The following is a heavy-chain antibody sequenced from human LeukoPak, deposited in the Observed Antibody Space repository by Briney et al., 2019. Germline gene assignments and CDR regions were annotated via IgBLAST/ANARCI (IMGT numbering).Heavy chain of an antibody. D-gene: IGHD6-19*01. J-gene: IGHJ4*02. V-gene: IGHV4-39*07. Sequence: SETLSLTCTVSGGSISSSTSGWGWYWGWIRQPPGKGLEWIGSIYYSGSTYCNPSLKGRVTISVDTSKNQFSMNLNSVTAADTAVYYCAQLVAGTHYPFDYWGQGTLVTVSS. CDR1: GGSISSSTSGWGWY. CDR2: IYYSGST. CDR3: AQLVAGTHYPFDY.